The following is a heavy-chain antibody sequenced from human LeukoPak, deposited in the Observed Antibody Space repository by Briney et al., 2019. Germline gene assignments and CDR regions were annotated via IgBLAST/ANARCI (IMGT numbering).Heavy chain of an antibody. Sequence: GGSLRLSCAASGFDFNNYNMNWVRQAPGKGLEWVSSITSSGTYIYYADSVKGRFTISRDNAKNSLYLQMNSLRAEDTAVYYCARSGYCSGGSCYFYRWGQGTLVTVSS. J-gene: IGHJ4*02. CDR1: GFDFNNYN. V-gene: IGHV3-21*01. CDR3: ARSGYCSGGSCYFYR. D-gene: IGHD2-15*01. CDR2: ITSSGTYI.